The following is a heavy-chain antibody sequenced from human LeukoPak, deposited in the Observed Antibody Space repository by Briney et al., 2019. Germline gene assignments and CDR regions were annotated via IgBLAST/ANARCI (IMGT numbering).Heavy chain of an antibody. CDR2: IQYDGSNK. J-gene: IGHJ6*03. V-gene: IGHV3-30*02. Sequence: GGSLRLSCAASGFTFSSYAIHWVRQAPGKGLEWVTFIQYDGSNKYYADSVKGRFTISRDNSKNTLYLQMNSLRAEDTAVYYCAKEAAAGSYYYYMDVWGKGTTVTVSS. D-gene: IGHD6-13*01. CDR1: GFTFSSYA. CDR3: AKEAAAGSYYYYMDV.